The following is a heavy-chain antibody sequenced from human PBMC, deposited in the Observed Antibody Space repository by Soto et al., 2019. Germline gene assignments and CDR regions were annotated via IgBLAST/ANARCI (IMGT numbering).Heavy chain of an antibody. Sequence: SETLSLTCTVSGGSVNSGSYYWSWIRQPPGKGLEWIGYIYYSGSTNYNPSLKSRVTISVDTSKNQFSLKLTSVTAADTAVYYCARDRAIDSYGSRNIYLYYGMDVWGQGTTVTVS. J-gene: IGHJ6*02. CDR1: GGSVNSGSYY. V-gene: IGHV4-61*01. CDR3: ARDRAIDSYGSRNIYLYYGMDV. CDR2: IYYSGST. D-gene: IGHD5-18*01.